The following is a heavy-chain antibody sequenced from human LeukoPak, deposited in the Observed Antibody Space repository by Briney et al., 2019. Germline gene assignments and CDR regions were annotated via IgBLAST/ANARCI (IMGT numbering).Heavy chain of an antibody. Sequence: ASETLSLTCTISGDSISNYYWSWIRQPPGKGLEWIGYIYHSGSTYYNPSLKSRVTISVDRSKNQFSLKLSSVTAADTAVYYCARTFGERYAFDIWGQGTMVTVSS. CDR1: GDSISNYY. J-gene: IGHJ3*02. CDR3: ARTFGERYAFDI. D-gene: IGHD3-10*01. V-gene: IGHV4-59*12. CDR2: IYHSGST.